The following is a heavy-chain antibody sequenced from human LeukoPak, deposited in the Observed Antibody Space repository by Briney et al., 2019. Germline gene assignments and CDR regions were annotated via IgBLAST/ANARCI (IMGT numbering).Heavy chain of an antibody. D-gene: IGHD1-14*01. V-gene: IGHV4-59*08. CDR1: GGSISSYY. CDR3: AISDRGVDY. CDR2: IYYSGCT. J-gene: IGHJ4*02. Sequence: SETLSLTCTVSGGSISSYYWSWIRQPPGKGLEWIGYIYYSGCTNYNPSLKSRVTISVDTSKNQFSLKLSSVTAADTAVYYCAISDRGVDYWGQGTLVTVSS.